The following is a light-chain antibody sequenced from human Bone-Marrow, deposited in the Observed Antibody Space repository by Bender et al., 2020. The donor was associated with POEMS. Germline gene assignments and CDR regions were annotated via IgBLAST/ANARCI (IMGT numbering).Light chain of an antibody. CDR2: AVS. J-gene: IGLJ2*01. CDR1: GSDIGGYNS. CDR3: SSYAGGGTVI. V-gene: IGLV2-8*01. Sequence: QSALTQPPSASGSPGQSVTISCTGTGSDIGGYNSVSWYQQHPGKAPRLLISAVSRRPSGVPDRFSGSKSGNTASLTVSGLQADDEAYYYCSSYAGGGTVIFGGGTKLTVL.